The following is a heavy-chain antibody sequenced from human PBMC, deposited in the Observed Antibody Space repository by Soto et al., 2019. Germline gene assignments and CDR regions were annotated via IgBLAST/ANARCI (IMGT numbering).Heavy chain of an antibody. J-gene: IGHJ3*02. CDR3: ARDRYCSSISCYGDAFDI. D-gene: IGHD2-2*01. CDR2: ISAGDGNT. Sequence: ASVKVSCKASGGTFSSYAISWVRQAPGQRLEWMGWISAGDGNTKYSQNFQGRVTITRVTSASTAYMELSSLRSEDTAVYYCARDRYCSSISCYGDAFDIWGQGTMVTVS. V-gene: IGHV1-3*01. CDR1: GGTFSSYA.